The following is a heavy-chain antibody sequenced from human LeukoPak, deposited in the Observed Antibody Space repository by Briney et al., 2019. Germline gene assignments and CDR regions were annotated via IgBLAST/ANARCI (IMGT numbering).Heavy chain of an antibody. CDR1: GFTFSSYS. V-gene: IGHV3-48*04. Sequence: GGSLRLSCAASGFTFSSYSMMWVRQAPGKGLEWVSYISSSSTTIHYADSVKGRFTISRDNAKNSLYLQMNSLRAEDMALYYCARSVAAMVNYFDYWGQGTLVTVSS. CDR2: ISSSSTTI. D-gene: IGHD5-18*01. J-gene: IGHJ4*02. CDR3: ARSVAAMVNYFDY.